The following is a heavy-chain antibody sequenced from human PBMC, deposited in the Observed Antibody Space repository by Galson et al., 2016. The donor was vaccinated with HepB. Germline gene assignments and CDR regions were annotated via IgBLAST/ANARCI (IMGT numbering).Heavy chain of an antibody. V-gene: IGHV6-1*01. D-gene: IGHD6-19*01. CDR2: TYYRSRWYN. CDR1: GDSVSSNSAA. J-gene: IGHJ4*02. Sequence: CAISGDSVSSNSAAWNWFRQSPSRGLKWLGRTYYRSRWYNDYAISVKGRITVNPDTSKNQFSLQLNSVTPEDTAVYYCARDAPGDGTEIDSWGQGTLVTVPS. CDR3: ARDAPGDGTEIDS.